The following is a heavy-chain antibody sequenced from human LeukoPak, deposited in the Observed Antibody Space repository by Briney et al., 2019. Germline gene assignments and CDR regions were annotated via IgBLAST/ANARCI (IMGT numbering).Heavy chain of an antibody. Sequence: GGSLRLSCAASGFTFSSYWMSWVRQAPGKGLEWVANIKQDGSEKYYVDSVKGRFTISRDNAKNSLYLQMNSLRAEDTAVYYCARGTYDFWSGYSRHLDYWGQGTLVTVSS. CDR2: IKQDGSEK. D-gene: IGHD3-3*01. CDR1: GFTFSSYW. J-gene: IGHJ4*02. V-gene: IGHV3-7*01. CDR3: ARGTYDFWSGYSRHLDY.